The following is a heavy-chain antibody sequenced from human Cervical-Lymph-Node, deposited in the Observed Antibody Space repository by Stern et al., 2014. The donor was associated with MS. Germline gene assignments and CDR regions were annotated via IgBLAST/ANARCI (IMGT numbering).Heavy chain of an antibody. D-gene: IGHD3-22*01. J-gene: IGHJ5*02. V-gene: IGHV4-39*01. CDR3: ARWAYSSGWYNWFDP. Sequence: QVQLQESGPGLVKPSETLPLTCTVSGGSISSSSYYWGWIRQPPGKGLEWIGSIYYSGSTYYNPSLKSRVTISVDTSKNQSSLKLSSGTAADTAVYYCARWAYSSGWYNWFDPWGQGTLVTVSS. CDR1: GGSISSSSYY. CDR2: IYYSGST.